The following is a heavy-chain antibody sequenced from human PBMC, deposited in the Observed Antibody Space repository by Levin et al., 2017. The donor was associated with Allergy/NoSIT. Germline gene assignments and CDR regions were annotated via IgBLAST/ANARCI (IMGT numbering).Heavy chain of an antibody. D-gene: IGHD1-26*01. J-gene: IGHJ3*02. Sequence: GESLKISCAASGFIFSSYAINWVRQAPGKGLDWVSAISGGGETTLYADSVKGRFTISRDNSKNTLYLQMNSLRTEDTALYYCARKLSPGETPSFDIWGQGTMVPVSS. V-gene: IGHV3-23*01. CDR3: ARKLSPGETPSFDI. CDR1: GFIFSSYA. CDR2: ISGGGETT.